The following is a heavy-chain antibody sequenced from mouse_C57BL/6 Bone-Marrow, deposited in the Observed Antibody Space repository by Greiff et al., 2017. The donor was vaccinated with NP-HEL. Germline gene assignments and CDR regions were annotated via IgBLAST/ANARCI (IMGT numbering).Heavy chain of an antibody. D-gene: IGHD1-1*01. CDR3: AREGRYSGGVLDY. V-gene: IGHV1-64*01. CDR1: GYTFTSYW. Sequence: QVQLQQPGAELVKPGASVKLSCKASGYTFTSYWMHWVKQRPGQGLEWIGMVHPNSGSTNYNEKFKSKATLTVDKSSSTAYMQLSSLTSEDSAVYYCAREGRYSGGVLDYWGQGTTLTVSS. CDR2: VHPNSGST. J-gene: IGHJ2*01.